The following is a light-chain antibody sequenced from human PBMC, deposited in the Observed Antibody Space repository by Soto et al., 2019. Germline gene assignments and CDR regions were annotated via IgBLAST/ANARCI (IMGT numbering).Light chain of an antibody. CDR3: QTWDTGIRV. V-gene: IGLV4-69*01. J-gene: IGLJ3*02. CDR2: LNGDGSH. Sequence: QLVLTQSPSASASLGASVKLTCTLSSGHSRYVIAWHQQQPGKGPRFLMKLNGDGSHYKGDGIPDRFSGSTSGAERYLTISSLQSEDEADYYCQTWDTGIRVFGGGTKLTVL. CDR1: SGHSRYV.